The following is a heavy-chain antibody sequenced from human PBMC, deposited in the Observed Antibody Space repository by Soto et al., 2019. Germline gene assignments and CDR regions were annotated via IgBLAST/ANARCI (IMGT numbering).Heavy chain of an antibody. CDR2: ISYDGSNK. V-gene: IGHV3-30*04. CDR3: AKDQNYYDSSGPGAFDY. Sequence: GGSLRLSCAASGFAFSRYAMHWVRQAPGKGLEWVAVISYDGSNKYYADSVKGRFTISRDNSKNTLYLQMNSLRAEDTAVYYCAKDQNYYDSSGPGAFDYWGQGTQVTVSS. CDR1: GFAFSRYA. D-gene: IGHD3-22*01. J-gene: IGHJ4*02.